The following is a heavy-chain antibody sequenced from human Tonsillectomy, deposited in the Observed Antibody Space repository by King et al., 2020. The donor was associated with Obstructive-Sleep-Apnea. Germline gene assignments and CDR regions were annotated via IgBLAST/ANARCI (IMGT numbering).Heavy chain of an antibody. J-gene: IGHJ6*02. Sequence: VQLVESGAEVKKPGESLKISCKGSGYSFPSYWIGWVRQMPGKGLEWMGIIYPGDSDTRYSPSFQGQVTISADTSISTAYLQWSSLKASDTAMYYCARRPTFGDSAGCYYGMDVWGQGTTVTVSS. CDR3: ARRPTFGDSAGCYYGMDV. V-gene: IGHV5-51*01. D-gene: IGHD2/OR15-2a*01. CDR2: IYPGDSDT. CDR1: GYSFPSYW.